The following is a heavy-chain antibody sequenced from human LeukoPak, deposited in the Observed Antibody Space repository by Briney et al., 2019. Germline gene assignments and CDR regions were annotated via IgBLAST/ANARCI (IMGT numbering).Heavy chain of an antibody. CDR2: ISGSGGST. Sequence: GGCLRLSCAASGFTFSSYWMSWVRQAPGKGLEWVSAISGSGGSTYYADSVKGRFTISRDNSKNTLYLQMNSLRAEDTAVYYCAKGLFGDPRDNWFDPWGQGTLVTVSS. D-gene: IGHD3-10*02. CDR1: GFTFSSYW. CDR3: AKGLFGDPRDNWFDP. J-gene: IGHJ5*02. V-gene: IGHV3-23*01.